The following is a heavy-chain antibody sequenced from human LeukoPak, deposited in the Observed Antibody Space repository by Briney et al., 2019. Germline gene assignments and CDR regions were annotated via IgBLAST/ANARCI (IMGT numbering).Heavy chain of an antibody. V-gene: IGHV4-59*01. D-gene: IGHD1-1*01. Sequence: PSETLSLTCTVSGGSINNYYWNWIRQPPGKGLEWIGYIYYSGSTNYNPSLKSRVTIPVDTSKNQFSLKLSSVTAADTAVYYCARAVQLERPPPLIDYYYMDVWGKGTTVTVSS. CDR1: GGSINNYY. J-gene: IGHJ6*03. CDR2: IYYSGST. CDR3: ARAVQLERPPPLIDYYYMDV.